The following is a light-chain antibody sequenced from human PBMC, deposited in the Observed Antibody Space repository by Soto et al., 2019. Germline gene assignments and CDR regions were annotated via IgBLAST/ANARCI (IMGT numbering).Light chain of an antibody. CDR2: TAS. CDR1: QSISSW. J-gene: IGKJ1*01. Sequence: DIQMTQSPSTLSASVGDRVTITCRASQSISSWLAWYQQKPGKAPKRLIYTASSLQSGVPPRFRGSGSETEFTLTISSLQPEDFATYYCLQNNSYPVTFGQGTKVDI. CDR3: LQNNSYPVT. V-gene: IGKV1-5*01.